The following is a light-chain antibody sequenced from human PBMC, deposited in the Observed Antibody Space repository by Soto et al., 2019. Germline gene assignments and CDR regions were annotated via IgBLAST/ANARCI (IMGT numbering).Light chain of an antibody. V-gene: IGKV3-15*01. Sequence: EIVMTQSPATLSVSPGERATLSWSASQSVSSNLSWYQQRPGQAPRLLIYGASTRATGIPARFSGSGSGTEFTLTISSLQSEDFAVYYCQQYNNWPPITFGQGTRLEI. J-gene: IGKJ5*01. CDR2: GAS. CDR3: QQYNNWPPIT. CDR1: QSVSSN.